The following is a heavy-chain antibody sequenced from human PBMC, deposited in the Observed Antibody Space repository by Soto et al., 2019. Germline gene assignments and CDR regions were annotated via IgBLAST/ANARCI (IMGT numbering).Heavy chain of an antibody. CDR3: ARAQNYYYYDMDV. CDR1: GGTFSSYA. CDR2: IIPIFGTA. J-gene: IGHJ6*02. Sequence: GASVKVSCKASGGTFSSYAISWVRQAPGQGLEWMGGIIPIFGTANYAQKFQGRVTITADKSTSTAYMELSSLRSEDTAVYYCARAQNYYYYDMDVWGQGTTVTVSS. V-gene: IGHV1-69*06.